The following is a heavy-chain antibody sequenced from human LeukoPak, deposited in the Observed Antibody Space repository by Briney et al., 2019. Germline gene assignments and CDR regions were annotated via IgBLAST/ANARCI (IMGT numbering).Heavy chain of an antibody. CDR1: GGSVSGTNYY. Sequence: SETLSLTCSVSGGSVSGTNYYWAWIRQPPEKGLEWIGYIYYSGSTNYNPSLKSRVTISVDTSKNQFSLKLSSVTAADTAVYYCARSEARYGSGSYYNPYYFDYWGQGTLVTVSS. J-gene: IGHJ4*02. CDR2: IYYSGST. V-gene: IGHV4-61*01. D-gene: IGHD3-10*01. CDR3: ARSEARYGSGSYYNPYYFDY.